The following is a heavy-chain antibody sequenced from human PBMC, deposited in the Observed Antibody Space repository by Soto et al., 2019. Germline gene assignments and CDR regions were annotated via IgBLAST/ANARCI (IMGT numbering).Heavy chain of an antibody. J-gene: IGHJ4*02. CDR2: IKNKGDGGTA. CDR3: ATMGLYCSGGSCYSDN. V-gene: IGHV3-15*01. D-gene: IGHD2-15*01. Sequence: EVQLVESGGGLVKPGGSLRLSCAGSGFLFPNAWMSWFRQAPGKGLEWVGHIKNKGDGGTADHAAAVKGRFVISRDDSERMVFLQMKSLKVEDTAVYYCATMGLYCSGGSCYSDNWGQGALVTVSS. CDR1: GFLFPNAW.